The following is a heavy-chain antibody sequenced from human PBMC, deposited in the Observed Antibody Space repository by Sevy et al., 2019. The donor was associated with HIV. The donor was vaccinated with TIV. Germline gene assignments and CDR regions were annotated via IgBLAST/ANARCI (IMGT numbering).Heavy chain of an antibody. D-gene: IGHD6-13*01. CDR1: GFTLNSYW. J-gene: IGHJ4*01. V-gene: IGHV3-7*01. CDR3: VRAIAAAGSF. Sequence: GGSLSLSCAASGFTLNSYWMSWVRQAPGKGLEWVANINQDGSVKYYVDSVKGRFTISRDNARNSLYLRMNSLRAEDTALYYCVRAIAAAGSFWGQGTLVTVSS. CDR2: INQDGSVK.